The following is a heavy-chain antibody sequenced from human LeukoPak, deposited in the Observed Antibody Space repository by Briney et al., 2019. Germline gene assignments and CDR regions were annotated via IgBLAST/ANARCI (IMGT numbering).Heavy chain of an antibody. CDR3: AKMGLGGYCTNGVCHLYYYYGMDV. J-gene: IGHJ6*02. CDR1: GFTFSSYG. Sequence: GGSLRLSCAASGFTFSSYGMHWVRQAPGKGLEWVSAISGSGGSTYYADSVKGRFTISRDNSKNTLYLQMNSLRAEDTAVYYCAKMGLGGYCTNGVCHLYYYYGMDVWGQGTTVTVSS. V-gene: IGHV3-23*01. CDR2: ISGSGGST. D-gene: IGHD2-8*01.